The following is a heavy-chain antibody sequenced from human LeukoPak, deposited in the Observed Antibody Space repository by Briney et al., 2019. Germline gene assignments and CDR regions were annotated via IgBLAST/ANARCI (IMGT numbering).Heavy chain of an antibody. J-gene: IGHJ3*02. D-gene: IGHD1-1*01. CDR1: GASISSYY. CDR2: IYTSANT. CDR3: ARDRIWNDAGHDPFDI. V-gene: IGHV4-4*07. Sequence: SETLSLTCNVSGASISSYYWSWIRQPAGKGLECIGRIYTSANTNYSPSFKSRATISIDRSKNQFSLNLPSVTAADTAVYYCARDRIWNDAGHDPFDIWGQGTMVTVSS.